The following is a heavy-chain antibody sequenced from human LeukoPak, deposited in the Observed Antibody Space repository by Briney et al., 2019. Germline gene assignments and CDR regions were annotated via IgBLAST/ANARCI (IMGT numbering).Heavy chain of an antibody. V-gene: IGHV3-30*19. CDR3: ARVYLGYCSSTSCYTLDY. CDR1: GFTFSSYG. CDR2: IWYDGSNK. D-gene: IGHD2-2*02. Sequence: GGSLGLSCAASGFTFSSYGMHWVRQAPGKGLEWVAVIWYDGSNKYYADSVKGRFTISRDNSKNTLYLQMNSLRAEDTAVYYCARVYLGYCSSTSCYTLDYWGQGTLVTVSS. J-gene: IGHJ4*02.